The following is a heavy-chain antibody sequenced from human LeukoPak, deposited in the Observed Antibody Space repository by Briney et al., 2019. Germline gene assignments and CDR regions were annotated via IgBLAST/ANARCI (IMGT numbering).Heavy chain of an antibody. V-gene: IGHV6-1*01. J-gene: IGHJ4*02. Sequence: SQTLSLTCAISGDSVSSNSAAWDWIRQSPSRGLEWLGRTYYRSKWHSYYAPSVKSRITINPDTSKNQFSLQLKSVTPEDTAVYYCARMVGLVSDFWGQGTLVTVSS. CDR2: TYYRSKWHS. D-gene: IGHD3-10*01. CDR1: GDSVSSNSAA. CDR3: ARMVGLVSDF.